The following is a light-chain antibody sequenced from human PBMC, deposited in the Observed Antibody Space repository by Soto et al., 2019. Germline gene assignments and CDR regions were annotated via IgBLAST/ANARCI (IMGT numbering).Light chain of an antibody. Sequence: EIVLTQSPGTLSLSPGERATLSCRASQSVSNSYLAWYQQKPGQGPRLLIYDASSRATGIPDRFSGSASGTDFTLTISRLEPEDFAVYYCQQYAGSPSTFGQVTKVEI. CDR1: QSVSNSY. CDR2: DAS. J-gene: IGKJ1*01. CDR3: QQYAGSPST. V-gene: IGKV3-20*01.